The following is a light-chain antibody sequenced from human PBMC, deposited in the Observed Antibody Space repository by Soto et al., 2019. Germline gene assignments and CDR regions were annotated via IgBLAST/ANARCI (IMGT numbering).Light chain of an antibody. J-gene: IGKJ1*01. V-gene: IGKV3-15*01. CDR2: GAS. Sequence: EIVMTQSPATLSVSPGERATLSCRASQSVSSNLAWYQQKPGQAPRLLIYGASTRATGIPGMFSGSGSGTEFPLTISSLQAEDFAVYYCQHYHNWPRTFGQGTKVEIK. CDR3: QHYHNWPRT. CDR1: QSVSSN.